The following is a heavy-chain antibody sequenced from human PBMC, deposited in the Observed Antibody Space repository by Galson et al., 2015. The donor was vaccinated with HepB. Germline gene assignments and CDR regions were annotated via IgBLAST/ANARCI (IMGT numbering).Heavy chain of an antibody. D-gene: IGHD3-10*01. CDR3: ARDVAYYYGSGSYGGAFDI. Sequence: SVKVSCKASGYTFTSYAMNWVRQAPGQGLEWMGWINTNTGNPTYAQGFTGRFVFSLDTSVSTAYLQISSLKAEDTAVYYCARDVAYYYGSGSYGGAFDIWGQGTMVTVSS. V-gene: IGHV7-4-1*02. CDR2: INTNTGNP. J-gene: IGHJ3*02. CDR1: GYTFTSYA.